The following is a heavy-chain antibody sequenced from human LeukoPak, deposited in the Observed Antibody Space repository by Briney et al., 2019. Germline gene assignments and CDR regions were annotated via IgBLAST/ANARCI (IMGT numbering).Heavy chain of an antibody. CDR2: ISGSGGST. Sequence: PGGTLRLSCAASGFTFSSYGMSWVRQAPGKGLEWVSAISGSGGSTYYADSVKGRFTISRDNSKNTLYLQMNSLRAEDTAVYYCAKGRTYYYDSSGYYWDYWGQGTLVTVSS. CDR1: GFTFSSYG. CDR3: AKGRTYYYDSSGYYWDY. J-gene: IGHJ4*02. D-gene: IGHD3-22*01. V-gene: IGHV3-23*01.